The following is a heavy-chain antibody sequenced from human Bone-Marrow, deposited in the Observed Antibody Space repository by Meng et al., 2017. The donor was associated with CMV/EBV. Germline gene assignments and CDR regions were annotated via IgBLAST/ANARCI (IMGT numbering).Heavy chain of an antibody. CDR1: GFTFSSYE. J-gene: IGHJ6*02. CDR3: AKGKGLIASFGVAYYPMHV. Sequence: GGSLRLSCAASGFTFSSYEMNWVRQAPGKGLEWVSYISSSGSTIYYADSVKGRFTISRDDSKNTLNLQMHSLRVEDTAVYYCAKGKGLIASFGVAYYPMHVWGQGTTVTVSS. V-gene: IGHV3-48*03. CDR2: ISSSGSTI. D-gene: IGHD3-3*01.